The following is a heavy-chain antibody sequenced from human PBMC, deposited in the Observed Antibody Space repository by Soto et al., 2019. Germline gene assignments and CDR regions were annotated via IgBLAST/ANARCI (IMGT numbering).Heavy chain of an antibody. J-gene: IGHJ4*02. Sequence: EVQLLESGGCLVQPGGSLRLSCAASGFTFSSNAMSWVRQAPGKGLEWVSGITGSGGSTYYADSVKGRFTISRDNSQNTLYLQINSLRAEDRAVYYCANPGIASQPTTGPFEYWGQGTLVTVSS. CDR3: ANPGIASQPTTGPFEY. V-gene: IGHV3-23*01. CDR2: ITGSGGST. D-gene: IGHD6-13*01. CDR1: GFTFSSNA.